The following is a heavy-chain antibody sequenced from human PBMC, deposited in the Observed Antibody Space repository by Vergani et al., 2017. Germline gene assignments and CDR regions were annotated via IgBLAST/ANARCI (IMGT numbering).Heavy chain of an antibody. CDR1: CYTFTSYG. D-gene: IGHD3-16*02. CDR2: ISAYNGNT. V-gene: IGHV1-18*01. Sequence: QVQLVQSGAKVKKPGASVKVSCKASCYTFTSYGISWVRQAPGQGLEWMGWISAYNGNTNYAQKLQGRVTMTTDTSTSTAYMELRSLRSDDTAVYYCARDGRYDYVWGSYRSWAYWGQGTLVTVSS. J-gene: IGHJ4*02. CDR3: ARDGRYDYVWGSYRSWAY.